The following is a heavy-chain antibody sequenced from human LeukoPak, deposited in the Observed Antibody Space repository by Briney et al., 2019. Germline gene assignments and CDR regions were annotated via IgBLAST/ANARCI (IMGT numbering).Heavy chain of an antibody. Sequence: SETLSLTCTVSGGSISSYYWSWIRQPPGKGLEWIGYIYYTGSTNHNPSPKSRVTISVDTSNNQFSLKLTSVTAADTAMYYCARGRGYFDYWGQGTLVTVSS. CDR3: ARGRGYFDY. CDR2: IYYTGST. CDR1: GGSISSYY. V-gene: IGHV4-59*01. D-gene: IGHD3-16*01. J-gene: IGHJ4*02.